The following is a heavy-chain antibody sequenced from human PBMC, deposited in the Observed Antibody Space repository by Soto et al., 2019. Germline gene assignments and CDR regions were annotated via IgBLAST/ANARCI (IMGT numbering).Heavy chain of an antibody. CDR3: ARDVCSVGSCQPGYYYYGMDV. CDR2: ISSSSSYI. Sequence: PGGSLRLSCAASGFTFNSYSMNWVRQAPGKGLEWVSSISSSSSYIYYADSVKGRFTISRDNAKNSLYLQMNSLRAEDTAVYYCARDVCSVGSCQPGYYYYGMDVWGKGTRVTVSS. D-gene: IGHD2-15*01. V-gene: IGHV3-21*01. J-gene: IGHJ6*04. CDR1: GFTFNSYS.